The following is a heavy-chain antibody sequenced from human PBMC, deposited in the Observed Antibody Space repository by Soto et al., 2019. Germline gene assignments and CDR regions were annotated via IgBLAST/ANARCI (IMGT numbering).Heavy chain of an antibody. CDR3: ASSDIAAAGYDAFDI. J-gene: IGHJ3*02. CDR2: IDPSDSYT. V-gene: IGHV5-10-1*01. D-gene: IGHD6-13*01. CDR1: GYSFAGYW. Sequence: GESLKISCKGSGYSFAGYWISWVRQMPGKGLEWMGRIDPSDSYTNYSPSFQGHVTISADKSISTAYLQWSSLKASDTAMYYCASSDIAAAGYDAFDIWGQGTMVTVSS.